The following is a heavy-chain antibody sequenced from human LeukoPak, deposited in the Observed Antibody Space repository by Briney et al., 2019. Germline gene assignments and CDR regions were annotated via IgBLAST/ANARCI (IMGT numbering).Heavy chain of an antibody. D-gene: IGHD5-12*01. CDR2: IYHSGST. CDR1: GYSISSGYY. CDR3: ARSREWLRFFDY. V-gene: IGHV4-38-2*01. J-gene: IGHJ4*02. Sequence: SETLSLTCAVSGYSISSGYYWGWIRQPPGKGLEWIGSIYHSGSTYYNPSLKSRVTISVDTYKNQFSLKLSSVTAADTAVYYCARSREWLRFFDYWGQGTLVTVSS.